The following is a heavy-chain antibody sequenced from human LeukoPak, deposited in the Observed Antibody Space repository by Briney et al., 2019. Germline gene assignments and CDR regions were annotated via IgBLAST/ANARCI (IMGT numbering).Heavy chain of an antibody. D-gene: IGHD2-2*02. CDR2: IKQDGSEK. J-gene: IGHJ4*02. CDR1: GFTFSSYW. Sequence: GGSLRLSCAASGFTFSSYWMSWVRQAPGKGLEWVANIKQDGSEKYYVDSVKGRFTISRDNAKNSPYLQMNSLRAEDTAVYYCARGGPILYHDYWGQGTLVTVSS. V-gene: IGHV3-7*01. CDR3: ARGGPILYHDY.